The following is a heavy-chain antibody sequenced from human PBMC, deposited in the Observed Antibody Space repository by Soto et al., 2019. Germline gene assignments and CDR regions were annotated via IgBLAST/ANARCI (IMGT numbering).Heavy chain of an antibody. CDR1: GASISSYNY. Sequence: QLQLQLSGPGLVKPSETLSLTCNVSGASISSYNYWGWFRQPPGKGLEWIGSIIYSGNSMYNPSLKRRLTLFVDTSKNQFSLKLSSVTAADTAVYYCVRHAQWIIRAYWGQGSLVTVSS. J-gene: IGHJ4*02. D-gene: IGHD5-12*01. CDR3: VRHAQWIIRAY. V-gene: IGHV4-39*01. CDR2: IIYSGNS.